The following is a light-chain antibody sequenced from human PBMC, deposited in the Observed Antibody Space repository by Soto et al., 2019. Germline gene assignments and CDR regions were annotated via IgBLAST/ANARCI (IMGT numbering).Light chain of an antibody. CDR2: GAS. V-gene: IGKV3-20*01. CDR1: QSVSSY. J-gene: IGKJ4*01. Sequence: EIVLTQSPATLSLSPGERATLSCMASQSVSSYLAWYQQKPGQAPKFVIYGASARASGIPDRFSGGGSGTDFTLTISRLEPEDFAMYYCQQFGRYPLTFGGGTKVDNK. CDR3: QQFGRYPLT.